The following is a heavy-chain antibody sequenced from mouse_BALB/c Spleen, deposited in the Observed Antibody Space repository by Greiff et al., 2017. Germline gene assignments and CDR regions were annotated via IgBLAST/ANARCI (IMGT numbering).Heavy chain of an antibody. CDR1: GFSLTGYG. Sequence: VQRVESGPGLVAPSQSLSITCTVSGFSLTGYGVNWVRQPPGKGLEWLGMIWGDGSTDYNSALKSRLSISKDNSKSQVFLKMNSLQTDDTARYYCARDSGSYGPVFAYWGQGTLVTVSA. D-gene: IGHD3-1*01. V-gene: IGHV2-6-7*01. CDR2: IWGDGST. CDR3: ARDSGSYGPVFAY. J-gene: IGHJ3*01.